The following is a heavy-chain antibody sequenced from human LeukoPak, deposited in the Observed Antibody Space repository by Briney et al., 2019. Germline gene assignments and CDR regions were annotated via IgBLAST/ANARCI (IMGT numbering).Heavy chain of an antibody. J-gene: IGHJ4*02. CDR3: ARWYSSGWYSDY. CDR2: VSGTSEYI. D-gene: IGHD6-19*01. V-gene: IGHV3-21*06. CDR1: GFSFSTYS. Sequence: GGSLRLSCAASGFSFSTYSMIWVRQAPGKGLEWVSSVSGTSEYIYYADSVRGRFTISRDNAKNTACLQMNSLRAEDTAVYYCARWYSSGWYSDYWGQGTLVTVSS.